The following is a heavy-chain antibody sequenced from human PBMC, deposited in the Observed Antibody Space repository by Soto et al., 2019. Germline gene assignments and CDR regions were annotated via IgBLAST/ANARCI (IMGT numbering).Heavy chain of an antibody. Sequence: QVHLQESGPGLVKPSQTLSLTCTVSGGPISSGGYYWSWIRQHPGKGLEWIGYIYYSAYTYYNASLTRRVTISVDTSKNRCSLKLSSATAADTAVYYCAREPAIWGQGTLVTVSS. CDR1: GGPISSGGYY. V-gene: IGHV4-31*03. CDR2: IYYSAYT. J-gene: IGHJ4*02. CDR3: AREPAI.